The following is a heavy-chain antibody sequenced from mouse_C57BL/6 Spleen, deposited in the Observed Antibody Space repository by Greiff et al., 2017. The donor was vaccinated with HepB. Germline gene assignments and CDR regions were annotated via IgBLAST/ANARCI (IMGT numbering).Heavy chain of an antibody. J-gene: IGHJ3*01. CDR3: ARYGEGAWFAY. Sequence: VQLQQSGAELMKPGASVKLSCKATGYTFTGYWIAWVQQRPGHGLEWIVAILAGSGSTNYNEKVKGKATFTGDTSYNKAYMQLSNLTTEDSAIYYCARYGEGAWFAYWGPGTLVTVSA. CDR2: ILAGSGST. D-gene: IGHD1-1*02. V-gene: IGHV1-9*01. CDR1: GYTFTGYW.